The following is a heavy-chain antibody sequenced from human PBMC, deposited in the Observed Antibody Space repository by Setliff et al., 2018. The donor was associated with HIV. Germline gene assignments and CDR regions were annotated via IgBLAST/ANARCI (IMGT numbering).Heavy chain of an antibody. CDR2: IRSKASAYAT. CDR1: GFTFSASA. CDR3: APIRDGYNYFFDH. Sequence: GGSLRLSCAASGFTFSASAIHWVRQASGKGPEWVGHIRSKASAYATASAASVKGRFTVSRDDSSDTLYLQMTDLRAEDTAIYYCAPIRDGYNYFFDHWGQGTLVTVSS. D-gene: IGHD5-12*01. V-gene: IGHV3-73*01. J-gene: IGHJ4*02.